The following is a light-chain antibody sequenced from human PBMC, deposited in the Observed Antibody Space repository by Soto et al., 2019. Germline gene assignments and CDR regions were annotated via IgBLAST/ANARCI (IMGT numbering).Light chain of an antibody. CDR2: EVN. J-gene: IGLJ1*01. V-gene: IGLV2-14*01. CDR1: SSDVGSYYY. CDR3: SSYTGKSASYV. Sequence: QSALTQPASVSGSPGQSITISCTGTSSDVGSYYYVSWYQQHPGTAPKLMISEVNKRPSGVSDRFSGSKSGNTASLTISGLQDEDEADYYCSSYTGKSASYVFGTGTKVTVL.